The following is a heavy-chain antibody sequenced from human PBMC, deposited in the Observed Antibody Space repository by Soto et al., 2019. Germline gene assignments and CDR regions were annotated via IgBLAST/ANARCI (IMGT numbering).Heavy chain of an antibody. CDR1: GFTFSSYA. J-gene: IGHJ4*02. V-gene: IGHV3-23*01. CDR3: AKSTSSWYYFDY. D-gene: IGHD6-13*01. Sequence: PGGSLRLSCAASGFTFSSYAMSWVRQAPGKGLEWVSVISGSGGSTYYADSVKGRFTISRDSSKDTLYLQMNSLRAEDTAVYYCAKSTSSWYYFDYWGQGTLVTVSS. CDR2: ISGSGGST.